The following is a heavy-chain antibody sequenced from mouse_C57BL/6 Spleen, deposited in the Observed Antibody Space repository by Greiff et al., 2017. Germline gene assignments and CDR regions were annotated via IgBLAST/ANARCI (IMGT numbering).Heavy chain of an antibody. V-gene: IGHV1-59*01. Sequence: QVQLKQPGAELVRPGTSVKLSCKASGYTFTSYWMHWVKQRPGQGLEWIGVIDPSDSYTNYNQKFKGKATLTVDTSSSTAYMQLSSLTSEDSAVYYCARDYYGSREYAMDYWGQGTSVTVSS. CDR2: IDPSDSYT. CDR3: ARDYYGSREYAMDY. J-gene: IGHJ4*01. CDR1: GYTFTSYW. D-gene: IGHD1-1*01.